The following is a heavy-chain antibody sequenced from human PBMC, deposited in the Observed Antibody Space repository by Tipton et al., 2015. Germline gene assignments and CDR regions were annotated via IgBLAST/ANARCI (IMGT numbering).Heavy chain of an antibody. J-gene: IGHJ4*02. D-gene: IGHD3-22*01. V-gene: IGHV4-30-4*01. CDR1: GGSIRSGDHS. CDR3: AREVWYYDSSGYDY. CDR2: ISASGNT. Sequence: TLSLTCSVSGGSIRSGDHSWNWVRQPPGKGLQWLGHISASGNTSYNPSLKSRVTMSVDTSKNQFSLHLSSVTAADTAVYYCAREVWYYDSSGYDYWGQGTPVTVSS.